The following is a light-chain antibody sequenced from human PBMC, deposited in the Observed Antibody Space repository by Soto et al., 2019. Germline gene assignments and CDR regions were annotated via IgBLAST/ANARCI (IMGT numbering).Light chain of an antibody. V-gene: IGKV1-39*01. CDR1: QSINSY. Sequence: DIKMTQSPSSLSASVGDRVIITCRASQSINSYLNWYQQKPGKAPKLLIYAASTLQSGVPSRFSGSGSGTDFTLTISSLQPEDFATYHCQQSYSDLWTFGQGTKVEIK. CDR3: QQSYSDLWT. J-gene: IGKJ1*01. CDR2: AAS.